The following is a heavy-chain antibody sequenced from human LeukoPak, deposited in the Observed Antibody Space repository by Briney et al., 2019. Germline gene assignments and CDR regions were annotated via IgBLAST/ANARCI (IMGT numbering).Heavy chain of an antibody. D-gene: IGHD3-9*01. CDR2: IYHSGST. Sequence: SQTLSLTCAVSGGSISSGGYSWSWIRQPPGKDLAWIGYIYHSGSTYYNPSLKSRVTISVDRSKNQFSLKLSSVTAADTAVYYCARGNDILTGMSFDYWGQGTLVTVSS. CDR1: GGSISSGGYS. CDR3: ARGNDILTGMSFDY. J-gene: IGHJ4*02. V-gene: IGHV4-30-2*01.